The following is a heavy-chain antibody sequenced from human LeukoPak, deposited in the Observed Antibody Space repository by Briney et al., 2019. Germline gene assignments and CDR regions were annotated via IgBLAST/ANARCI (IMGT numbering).Heavy chain of an antibody. CDR3: TTAYYYDSSGPPGYFDY. V-gene: IGHV3-49*04. Sequence: GGSLRLSCTASGFTFGDYAMSWVRQAPGKGLEWVGFIRSKAYGGTTEYAASVKGRFTISRDDSKSIAYLQMNSLKTEDTAVYYCTTAYYYDSSGPPGYFDYWGQGTLVTVSS. CDR2: IRSKAYGGTT. J-gene: IGHJ4*02. D-gene: IGHD3-22*01. CDR1: GFTFGDYA.